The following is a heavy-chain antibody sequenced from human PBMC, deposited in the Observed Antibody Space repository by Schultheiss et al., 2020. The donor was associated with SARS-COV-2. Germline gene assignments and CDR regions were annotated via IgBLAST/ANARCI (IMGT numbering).Heavy chain of an antibody. J-gene: IGHJ6*02. D-gene: IGHD3-22*01. V-gene: IGHV4-34*01. CDR1: GGSFSGYY. Sequence: SQTLSLTCAVYGGSFSGYYWSWIRQPPGKGLEWIGEINHSGSTNYNPSLKSRVTISVDTSKNQFSLKLSSVTAADTAVYYCARGSVNYYDSSGYFRHYGMDVWGQGTTVTVSS. CDR2: INHSGST. CDR3: ARGSVNYYDSSGYFRHYGMDV.